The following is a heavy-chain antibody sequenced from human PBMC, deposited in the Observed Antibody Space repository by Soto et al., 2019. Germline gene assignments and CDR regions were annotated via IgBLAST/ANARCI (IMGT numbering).Heavy chain of an antibody. CDR2: ISGSGGST. CDR1: GFTFSSYA. Sequence: GGSLRLSCAASGFTFSSYAMSWVRQAPGKGLEWVSAISGSGGSTYYADSVKGRFTISRDNSKNTLYLQMNSLRAEDTAVYYCATLGGGGERGYSYGNDAFDIWGQGTMVTVSS. V-gene: IGHV3-23*01. CDR3: ATLGGGGERGYSYGNDAFDI. D-gene: IGHD5-18*01. J-gene: IGHJ3*02.